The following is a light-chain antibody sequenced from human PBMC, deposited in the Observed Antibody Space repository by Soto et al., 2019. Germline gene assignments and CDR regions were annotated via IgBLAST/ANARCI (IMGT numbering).Light chain of an antibody. V-gene: IGKV3-20*01. J-gene: IGKJ5*01. CDR1: QSVSSSY. CDR3: QQSYSPPPVT. Sequence: EIVLTQSPGTLSLSAGEIATLSCSAGQSVSSSYLAWYQQKPGQAPRLLIYDASNRATGIPARFSGSGSGTDFTLTISSLQPEDFATYYCQQSYSPPPVTFGQGTRLEI. CDR2: DAS.